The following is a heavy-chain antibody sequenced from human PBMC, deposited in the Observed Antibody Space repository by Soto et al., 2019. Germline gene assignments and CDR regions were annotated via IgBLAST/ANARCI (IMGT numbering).Heavy chain of an antibody. Sequence: SVKVSCKASGCTFSSYAISWVRQAPGQGLEWMGGIIPIFGTANYAQKFQGRVTITADESTSTAYMELSSLRSEDTAVYYCARGRYSPLYGDSHYYYYYGMDVWGQGTTVTVSS. CDR3: ARGRYSPLYGDSHYYYYYGMDV. CDR2: IIPIFGTA. CDR1: GCTFSSYA. V-gene: IGHV1-69*13. J-gene: IGHJ6*02. D-gene: IGHD4-17*01.